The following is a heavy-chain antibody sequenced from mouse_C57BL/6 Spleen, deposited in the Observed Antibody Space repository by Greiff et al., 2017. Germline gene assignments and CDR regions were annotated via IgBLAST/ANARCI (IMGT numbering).Heavy chain of an antibody. CDR1: GFTFSDYG. V-gene: IGHV5-17*01. D-gene: IGHD2-1*01. CDR2: ISSGSSTI. CDR3: AKYGNLYYYAMDY. J-gene: IGHJ4*01. Sequence: EVKLMESGGGLVKPGGSLKLSCAASGFTFSDYGMHWVRQAPEKGLEWVAYISSGSSTIYYADTVKGRFTISRDNAKNTLFLQMTSLRSEDTAMYYCAKYGNLYYYAMDYWGQGTSVTVSS.